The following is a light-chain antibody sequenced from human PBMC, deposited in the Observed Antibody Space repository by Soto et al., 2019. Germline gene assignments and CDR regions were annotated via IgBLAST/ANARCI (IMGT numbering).Light chain of an antibody. Sequence: IQMTQSPSTLSGSVGDRVTITCRARQTISSWLACYQQKPGTAPKVLIYHASNLQSGVPPRFSGSGSGTESIITISSLHPDDFATYYGQQYNSYSFGQGTKVDI. V-gene: IGKV1-5*01. CDR3: QQYNSYS. J-gene: IGKJ1*01. CDR2: HAS. CDR1: QTISSW.